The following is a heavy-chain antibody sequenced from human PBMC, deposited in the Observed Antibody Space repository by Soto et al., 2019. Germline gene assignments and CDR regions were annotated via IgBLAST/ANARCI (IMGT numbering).Heavy chain of an antibody. CDR1: GDSVSSNSAA. Sequence: SQTLSLTCAISGDSVSSNSAAWNWIRQSPSRGLEWLGRTYYRSKWYNDYAVPVKSRITINPDTSKNQFSLQLNSVTPEDTAVYYCARLKGLTSTSIFDWFDPWGQGTLVTVSS. J-gene: IGHJ5*02. CDR2: TYYRSKWYN. CDR3: ARLKGLTSTSIFDWFDP. D-gene: IGHD2-2*01. V-gene: IGHV6-1*01.